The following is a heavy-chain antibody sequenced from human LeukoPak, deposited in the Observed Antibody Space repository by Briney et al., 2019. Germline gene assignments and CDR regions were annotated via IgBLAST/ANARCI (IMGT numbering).Heavy chain of an antibody. V-gene: IGHV3-11*01. D-gene: IGHD2-21*02. Sequence: GGSLRLSCTASAFTLGDWYMSRIRQAPGKGLEWISYISNIGTTTHYAESVKGRFTISRDNAKNSLYLQMNSLRAEDTAVYYCACDFRYLGHDFWGQGTLVTVSS. CDR3: ACDFRYLGHDF. CDR2: ISNIGTTT. CDR1: AFTLGDWY. J-gene: IGHJ4*02.